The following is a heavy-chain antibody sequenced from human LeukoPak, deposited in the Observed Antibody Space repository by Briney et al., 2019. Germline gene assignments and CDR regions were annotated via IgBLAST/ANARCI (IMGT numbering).Heavy chain of an antibody. V-gene: IGHV4-39*01. CDR2: IYYSGST. CDR3: ARHEYSGSYYGLSWFDP. Sequence: PSEALSLTCTVSGGSISSSGYYWGWIRQPPGKGLEWIASIYYSGSTYYNPSLKSRVTISVDTSKNQLSLKLISLTAADTAVYYCARHEYSGSYYGLSWFDPWGQGTLVTVSS. J-gene: IGHJ5*02. D-gene: IGHD1-26*01. CDR1: GGSISSSGYY.